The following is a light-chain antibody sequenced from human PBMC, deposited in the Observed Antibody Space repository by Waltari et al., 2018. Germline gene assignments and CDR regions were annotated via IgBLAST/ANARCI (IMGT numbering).Light chain of an antibody. Sequence: KRATLSCRASQSVSSSYLAWYQQKPGQAPRLLIYGASNRATGIPDRFSGSGSGTDFTLTISRLEPEDFAMYYCQQYGSSPRTFGGGTKVEIK. V-gene: IGKV3-20*01. CDR3: QQYGSSPRT. J-gene: IGKJ4*01. CDR1: QSVSSSY. CDR2: GAS.